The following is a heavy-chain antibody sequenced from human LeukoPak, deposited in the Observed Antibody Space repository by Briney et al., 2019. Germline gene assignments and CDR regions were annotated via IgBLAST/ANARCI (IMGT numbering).Heavy chain of an antibody. CDR2: INSDGSST. V-gene: IGHV3-74*01. Sequence: GGSLRLSCAASGFTFSSYWMHWVRHAPGKGLVWVSRINSDGSSTSYADSVKGRFTISRDNAKNTLYLQMNSLRAEDTAVYYCARAGTVTTNYFDYWGQGTLVTVSS. CDR1: GFTFSSYW. CDR3: ARAGTVTTNYFDY. D-gene: IGHD4-17*01. J-gene: IGHJ4*02.